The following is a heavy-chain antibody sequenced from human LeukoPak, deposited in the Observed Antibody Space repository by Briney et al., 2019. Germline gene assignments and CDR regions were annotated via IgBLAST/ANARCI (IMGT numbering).Heavy chain of an antibody. Sequence: GGSLRPSCAASGFTFSSYAMSWVRQAPGKGLEWVSAISGSGGSTYYADSVKGRFTISRDNSKNTLYLQMNSLRAEDTAVYYCAFSSGYRDYYYYYGMDVWGQGTTVTVSS. J-gene: IGHJ6*02. CDR3: AFSSGYRDYYYYYGMDV. CDR1: GFTFSSYA. V-gene: IGHV3-23*01. CDR2: ISGSGGST. D-gene: IGHD5-18*01.